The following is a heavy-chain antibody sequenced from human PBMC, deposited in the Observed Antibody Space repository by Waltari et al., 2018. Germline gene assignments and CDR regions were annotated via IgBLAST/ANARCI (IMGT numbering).Heavy chain of an antibody. D-gene: IGHD6-19*01. J-gene: IGHJ4*02. V-gene: IGHV4-34*01. CDR2: INHSGST. CDR3: ARGKKQWLVQYYFDY. Sequence: QVQLQQWGAGLLKPTETLSLTCAVYGGSFSGYYWSWIRQPPGKGLEWIGEINHSGSTNYNPSLKSRVTISVDTSKNQFSLKLSSVTAADTAVYYCARGKKQWLVQYYFDYWGQGTLVTVSS. CDR1: GGSFSGYY.